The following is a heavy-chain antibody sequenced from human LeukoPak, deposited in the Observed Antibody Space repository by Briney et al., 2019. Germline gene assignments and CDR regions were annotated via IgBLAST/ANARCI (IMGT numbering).Heavy chain of an antibody. Sequence: ASVKVSCKASGYTFTSYDINWVRQATGQGLEWMGWMNPNSGNTGYAQKFQGRVTMTRNTSISTAYMELSSLRSEDTAVYYCARVGFLEWTLYYYYYMDVWGKGTTVTVSS. J-gene: IGHJ6*03. CDR1: GYTFTSYD. CDR2: MNPNSGNT. CDR3: ARVGFLEWTLYYYYYMDV. V-gene: IGHV1-8*01. D-gene: IGHD3-3*01.